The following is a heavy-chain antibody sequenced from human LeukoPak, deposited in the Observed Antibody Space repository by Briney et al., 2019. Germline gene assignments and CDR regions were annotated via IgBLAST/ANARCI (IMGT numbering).Heavy chain of an antibody. CDR2: INHKTANT. CDR3: ARDDGDYSYCYYMEV. D-gene: IGHD2-21*02. Sequence: AASVKLSCKSSGYTFTNYAINWVRQAPGQGMGWMGWINHKTANTTYGQAFTGRFVFSLDTSINTAYLQISSLKAEDTAVYYCARDDGDYSYCYYMEVWGKGTTVTVSS. J-gene: IGHJ6*03. CDR1: GYTFTNYA. V-gene: IGHV7-4-1*02.